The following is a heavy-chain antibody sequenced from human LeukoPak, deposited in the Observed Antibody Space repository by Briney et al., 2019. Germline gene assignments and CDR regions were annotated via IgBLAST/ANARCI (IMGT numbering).Heavy chain of an antibody. CDR1: GGSISSYY. J-gene: IGHJ5*02. D-gene: IGHD3-22*01. Sequence: SETLSLTCTVSGGSISSYYYNWIRQPPGKGLEWIGYIYYSGITNYNPSLKSRVTMSVDTSKNQFSLKLTSVTAADTAVYYCARVLLSSGYSTWGQGTLDTVSS. V-gene: IGHV4-59*01. CDR2: IYYSGIT. CDR3: ARVLLSSGYST.